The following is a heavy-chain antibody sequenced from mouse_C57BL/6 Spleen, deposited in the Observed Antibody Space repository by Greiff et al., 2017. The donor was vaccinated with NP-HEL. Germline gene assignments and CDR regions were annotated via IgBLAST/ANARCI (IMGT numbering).Heavy chain of an antibody. CDR2: IHPYNGGT. J-gene: IGHJ3*01. Sequence: VQLQQSGPVLVKPGASVKMSCKASGYTFTDYYMNWVKQSPGKSLEWIGVIHPYNGGTSYNQKFKGKATLTVDKSSSTAYMELNSLTSEDSAVYYCAIYDGYYGFADWGQGTLVTVSA. CDR1: GYTFTDYY. V-gene: IGHV1-19*01. CDR3: AIYDGYYGFAD. D-gene: IGHD2-3*01.